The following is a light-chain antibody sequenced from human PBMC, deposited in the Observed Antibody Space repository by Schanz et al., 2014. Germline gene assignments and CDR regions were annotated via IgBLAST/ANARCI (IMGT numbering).Light chain of an antibody. CDR2: SND. J-gene: IGLJ3*02. Sequence: QSVLAQPPSASETPGQRISISCSGGRSNIGSNSVNWYQQLPGTAPKLLIYSNDRRPSGVPDRFSGYRSDNTASLTVSGLQAEDEADYYCCSYAGSSTSWVFGGGTKLTVL. V-gene: IGLV1-44*01. CDR1: RSNIGSNS. CDR3: CSYAGSSTSWV.